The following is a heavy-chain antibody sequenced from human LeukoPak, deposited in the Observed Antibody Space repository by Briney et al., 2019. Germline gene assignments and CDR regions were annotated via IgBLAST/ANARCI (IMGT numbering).Heavy chain of an antibody. CDR1: GFTFSSYG. D-gene: IGHD2-21*02. CDR3: ARDRLVTPPDY. CDR2: ISYDGSNK. Sequence: GGSLRLSCAASGFTFSSYGMHWVRQAPGKGLEWVAVISYDGSNKYYADSVKGRFTISRDNSKNTLYLQMNSLRAEDTAVYYCARDRLVTPPDYWGQGTLVTVSS. J-gene: IGHJ4*02. V-gene: IGHV3-30*03.